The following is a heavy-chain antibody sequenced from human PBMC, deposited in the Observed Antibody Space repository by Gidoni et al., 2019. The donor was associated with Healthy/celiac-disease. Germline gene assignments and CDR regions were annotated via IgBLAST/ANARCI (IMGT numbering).Heavy chain of an antibody. CDR1: GYTFTGYY. J-gene: IGHJ4*02. CDR2: INPNSGGT. V-gene: IGHV1-2*02. Sequence: QVQLVQSGAEVKKPGASVKVSCKASGYTFTGYYMPWVRQAPGQGLEWMGWINPNSGGTNSAQKFQGRVTMTRDTSISTAYMELSRLRSDDTAVYYCARATTSTFDYWGQGTLVTVSS. CDR3: ARATTSTFDY. D-gene: IGHD1-1*01.